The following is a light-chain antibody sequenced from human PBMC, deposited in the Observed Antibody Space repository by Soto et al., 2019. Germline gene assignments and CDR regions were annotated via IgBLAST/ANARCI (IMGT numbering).Light chain of an antibody. CDR2: ATS. CDR1: QSVTKS. V-gene: IGKV3-11*01. Sequence: EIVLTQSPATLSLSPGERATLSCRACQSVTKSLAWYQQKPGQAPRLLIFATSHRATDIPTRFSGSGSETDFTLTISSLEPEDFAVYYCQQRSDWPPSLTFGGGTKVEIK. J-gene: IGKJ4*01. CDR3: QQRSDWPPSLT.